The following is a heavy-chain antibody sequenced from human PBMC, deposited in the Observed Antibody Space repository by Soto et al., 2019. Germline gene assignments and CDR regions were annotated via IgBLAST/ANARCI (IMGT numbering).Heavy chain of an antibody. CDR2: INAGNGNT. Sequence: ASVTVSCQASGYTFTSYAMHWVRQAPGQRLEWMGWINAGNGNTKYSQKFQGRVTITRDTSASTAYMELSSLRSEDTAVYYCAAPPLYDSSGYYYGYWGQGTLVTVSS. J-gene: IGHJ4*02. D-gene: IGHD3-22*01. CDR3: AAPPLYDSSGYYYGY. CDR1: GYTFTSYA. V-gene: IGHV1-3*01.